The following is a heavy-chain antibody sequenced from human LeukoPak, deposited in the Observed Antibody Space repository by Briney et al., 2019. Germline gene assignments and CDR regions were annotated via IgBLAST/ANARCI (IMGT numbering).Heavy chain of an antibody. V-gene: IGHV1-2*02. Sequence: GASVKVSCKASGYTFTGYYLHWVRQAPGQGLEWMGWINPNSGGTKDAQKFQGRVTMTRDTSISTAYMELSRLRSDDTAVYYCATFHPYCSSTSCPDYWGQGTLVTVSS. CDR2: INPNSGGT. D-gene: IGHD2-2*01. CDR3: ATFHPYCSSTSCPDY. J-gene: IGHJ4*02. CDR1: GYTFTGYY.